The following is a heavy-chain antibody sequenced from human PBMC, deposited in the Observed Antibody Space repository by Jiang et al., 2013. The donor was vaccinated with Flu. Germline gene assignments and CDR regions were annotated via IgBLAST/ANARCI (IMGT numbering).Heavy chain of an antibody. CDR2: IIPIFGTA. CDR3: ARSTPKYCSSTSCYYYYYYYMDV. Sequence: FSSYAISWVRQAPGQGLEWMGGIIPIFGTANYAQKFQGRVTITADESTSTAYMELSSLRSEDTAVYYCARSTPKYCSSTSCYYYYYYYMDVWGKGTTVTVSS. CDR1: FSSYA. V-gene: IGHV1-69*01. D-gene: IGHD2-2*01. J-gene: IGHJ6*03.